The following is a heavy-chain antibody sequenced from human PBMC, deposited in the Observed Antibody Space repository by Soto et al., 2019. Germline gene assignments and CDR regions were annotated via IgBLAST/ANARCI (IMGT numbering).Heavy chain of an antibody. CDR1: VFTFSSYG. D-gene: IGHD2-2*02. CDR2: ISYDGSNK. Sequence: VGSLRLSCASSVFTFSSYGMHCVRHSPGKWLEWVAVISYDGSNKYYADSVKGRFTISRDNSKNTLYLQMNSLRAEDTAVYYCAIVVVPAAIGRGYYYGMEVWGQGTTVTVS. CDR3: AIVVVPAAIGRGYYYGMEV. J-gene: IGHJ6*01. V-gene: IGHV3-30*03.